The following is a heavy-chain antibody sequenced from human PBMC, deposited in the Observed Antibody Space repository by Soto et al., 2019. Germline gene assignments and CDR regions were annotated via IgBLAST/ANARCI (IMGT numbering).Heavy chain of an antibody. J-gene: IGHJ6*02. CDR2: IIPIFGTA. D-gene: IGHD3-16*01. V-gene: IGHV1-69*13. CDR1: GGTFSSYA. CDR3: ARSKVGGRGDKLNYYYSSAMDV. Sequence: ASVKVSCKASGGTFSSYAISWVRQAPGQGLEWMGGIIPIFGTANYAQKFQGRVTITADESTSTAYMELSSLRSEDTAVYYCARSKVGGRGDKLNYYYSSAMDVWGQGPTVTVSS.